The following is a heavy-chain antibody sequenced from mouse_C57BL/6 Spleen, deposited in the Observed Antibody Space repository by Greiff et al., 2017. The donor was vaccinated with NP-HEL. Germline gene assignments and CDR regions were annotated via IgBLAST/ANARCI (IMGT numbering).Heavy chain of an antibody. J-gene: IGHJ2*01. CDR3: ARSGGHSFDY. Sequence: QVQLQQPGAELVRPGYSVKLSCKASGYTFTSYWMHWVKQRPGQGLEWIGMIHPNSGSTNYNEKFKSKATLTVDKSSSTAYMQLSSLTSEDSAVYYCARSGGHSFDYWGQGTTLTVSS. CDR2: IHPNSGST. V-gene: IGHV1-64*01. CDR1: GYTFTSYW.